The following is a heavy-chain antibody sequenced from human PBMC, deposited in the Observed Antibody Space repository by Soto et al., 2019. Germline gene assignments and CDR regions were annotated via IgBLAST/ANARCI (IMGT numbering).Heavy chain of an antibody. J-gene: IGHJ5*02. V-gene: IGHV1-24*01. D-gene: IGHD3-3*01. CDR1: GYTLTELS. CDR3: ATDLKRFLEWLCLEP. CDR2: FDPEDGET. Sequence: ASVKVSCKVSGYTLTELSMHWVRQAPGKGLEWMGGFDPEDGETIYAQKFQGRVTMTEDTSTDTAYMELSSLRSEDTAVYYCATDLKRFLEWLCLEPWGQGTLVTVSS.